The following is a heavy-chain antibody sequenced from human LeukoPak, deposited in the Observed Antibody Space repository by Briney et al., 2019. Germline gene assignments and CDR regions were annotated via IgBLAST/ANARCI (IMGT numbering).Heavy chain of an antibody. J-gene: IGHJ4*02. CDR2: ISSSSSYI. V-gene: IGHV3-21*01. CDR3: ARELEIAVAGTLGY. CDR1: GFTFSSYS. Sequence: PGGSLRLSCAASGFTFSSYSMNWVRQAPGKGLEWVSSISSSSSYIYYADSVKGRFTISRDNAKNSLYLQMKSLRAEDTAVYYCARELEIAVAGTLGYWGQGTLVTVSS. D-gene: IGHD6-19*01.